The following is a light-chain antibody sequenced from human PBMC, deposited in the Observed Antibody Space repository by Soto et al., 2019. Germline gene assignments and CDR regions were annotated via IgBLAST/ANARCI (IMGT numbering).Light chain of an antibody. V-gene: IGLV2-14*01. Sequence: QSALTQPASVSGSPGQSITISCTGTSSDVGGYNYVSWYQQHPGKVPKLIIYDVSNRPSGLSNRFSGSKSGNTASLTISGLQAEDEGDYYCSSYTDSSTLVVFGGGTKLTVL. CDR1: SSDVGGYNY. CDR3: SSYTDSSTLVV. CDR2: DVS. J-gene: IGLJ2*01.